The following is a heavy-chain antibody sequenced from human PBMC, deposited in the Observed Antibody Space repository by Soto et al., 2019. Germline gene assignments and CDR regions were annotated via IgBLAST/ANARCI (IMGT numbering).Heavy chain of an antibody. J-gene: IGHJ5*02. D-gene: IGHD1-1*01. CDR1: GLTFSSYS. CDR3: AREWNPLNWFDP. CDR2: ISSSSSTI. V-gene: IGHV3-48*02. Sequence: PGGSLKLSCASAGLTFSSYSMSWVRQAPGEGLEWVSYISSSSSTIYYADSVKGRFTISRDNAKNSLYLQMNRLRDEDTAVYYCAREWNPLNWFDPWGQGTLVTVSS.